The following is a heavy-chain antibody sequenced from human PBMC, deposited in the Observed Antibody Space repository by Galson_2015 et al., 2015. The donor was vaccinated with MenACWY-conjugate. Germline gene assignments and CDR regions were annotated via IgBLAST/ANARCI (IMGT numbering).Heavy chain of an antibody. CDR1: GFTFNNYW. Sequence: SLRLSCAASGFTFNNYWMHWVRQPPGKGLECISYIKADGSFSNYADSVKGRFTISTDNAKNMVYLQMDGLGDEDTAVYFCARDNNWSFDSWGQGTLVTVSS. CDR3: ARDNNWSFDS. J-gene: IGHJ4*02. CDR2: IKADGSFS. D-gene: IGHD1-1*01. V-gene: IGHV3-74*01.